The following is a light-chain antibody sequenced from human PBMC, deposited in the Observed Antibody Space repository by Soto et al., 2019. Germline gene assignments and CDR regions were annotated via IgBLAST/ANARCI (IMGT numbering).Light chain of an antibody. CDR1: SSDFGASNY. CDR3: SSYTSTILYV. J-gene: IGLJ1*01. CDR2: EVS. V-gene: IGLV2-14*01. Sequence: QSVLTQPASVSGSLGPSITISCTGTSSDFGASNYVSWYQQYPGKAPKLMLYEVSVRPSGVSNRFSGSKSGNTASLTISGLQAEDEADYYCSSYTSTILYVFGTGTKVTVL.